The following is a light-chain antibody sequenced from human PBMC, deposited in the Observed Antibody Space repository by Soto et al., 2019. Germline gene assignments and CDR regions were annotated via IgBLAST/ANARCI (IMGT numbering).Light chain of an antibody. V-gene: IGLV1-40*01. J-gene: IGLJ2*01. CDR3: QSYDSSLSAVV. CDR2: GNS. CDR1: SSNIGAGYD. Sequence: QSVLTQPPSVSGAPGQRVTISCTGSSSNIGAGYDVHWYQQLPGTAPKLLIYGNSNRPSGVPDRFSGSKSGTSASLAITGLQAEDEEDYYCQSYDSSLSAVVFGGGTKLTVL.